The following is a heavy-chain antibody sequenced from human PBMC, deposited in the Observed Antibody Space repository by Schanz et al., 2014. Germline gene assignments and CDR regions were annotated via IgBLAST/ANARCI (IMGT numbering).Heavy chain of an antibody. CDR2: IIPILDKT. CDR3: ARGLGDERWLDLNEAFDI. V-gene: IGHV1-69*08. J-gene: IGHJ3*02. D-gene: IGHD6-19*01. CDR1: GGTFSSST. Sequence: QVQLVQSGAEVKKPGSSVKVSCKASGGTFSSSTLTWVRQAPGQGLEWMGRIIPILDKTNYAQKFQGRVTMTADKSTSTVYMEVSGLRSEDTAVYYCARGLGDERWLDLNEAFDIWGRGTIVTVSS.